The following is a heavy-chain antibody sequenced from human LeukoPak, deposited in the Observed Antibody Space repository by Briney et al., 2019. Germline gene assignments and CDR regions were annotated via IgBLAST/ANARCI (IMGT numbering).Heavy chain of an antibody. CDR1: GFSFSSYW. J-gene: IGHJ6*02. Sequence: GGSLRLSCAASGFSFSSYWMSWVRQPPGKGLGWVANIKQDGSKKYYVDSVRGRFTISRDNAKNSLYLQMNSLRAEDTAVYYCARGSAAIALYGMDVWGQGTTVTVSS. CDR3: ARGSAAIALYGMDV. D-gene: IGHD2-21*01. V-gene: IGHV3-7*01. CDR2: IKQDGSKK.